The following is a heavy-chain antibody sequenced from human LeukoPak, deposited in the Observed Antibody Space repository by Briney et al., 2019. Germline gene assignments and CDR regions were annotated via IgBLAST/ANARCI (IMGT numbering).Heavy chain of an antibody. V-gene: IGHV4-59*01. J-gene: IGHJ5*02. Sequence: NPSETLSLTCTVSGRSNKNYYWSGIRQPPGKGLEWIGYIYYSGSTNYNPSLKSRVTISIDTSKNQFSLKLTSVTAADTAVYYCARDDYNWFDPWGQGTLVTVSS. CDR1: GRSNKNYY. CDR2: IYYSGST. CDR3: ARDDYNWFDP.